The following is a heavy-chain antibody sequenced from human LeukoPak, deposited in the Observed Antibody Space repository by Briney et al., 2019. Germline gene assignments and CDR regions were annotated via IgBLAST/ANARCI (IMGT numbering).Heavy chain of an antibody. CDR3: AREAVYYDFWSGYYTYGNFDY. J-gene: IGHJ4*02. V-gene: IGHV4-59*01. CDR1: GGSISSYY. Sequence: SETLSLTCTVCGGSISSYYWSWIRQPPGKGLEWIGYIYYSGSTNYNPSLKSRVTISVDTSKNQFSLKLSSVTAADTAVYYCAREAVYYDFWSGYYTYGNFDYWGQGTLVTVSS. D-gene: IGHD3-3*01. CDR2: IYYSGST.